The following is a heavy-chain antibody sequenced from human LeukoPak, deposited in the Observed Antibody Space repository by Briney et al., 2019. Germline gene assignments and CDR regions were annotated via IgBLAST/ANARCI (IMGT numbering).Heavy chain of an antibody. J-gene: IGHJ4*02. CDR2: IYTSGST. Sequence: SETLSLTCTVSGGFISSYYWSWIRQPPGKGLEWIGYIYTSGSTNYNPSLKSRVTISVDTSKNQFSLKLSSVTAADTAVYYCARLGYYKFVDYWGQGTLVTVSS. V-gene: IGHV4-4*09. CDR3: ARLGYYKFVDY. CDR1: GGFISSYY. D-gene: IGHD2/OR15-2a*01.